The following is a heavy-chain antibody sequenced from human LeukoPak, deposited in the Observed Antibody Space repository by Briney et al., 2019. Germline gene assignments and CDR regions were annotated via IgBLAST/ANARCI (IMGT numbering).Heavy chain of an antibody. D-gene: IGHD6-19*01. V-gene: IGHV4-59*01. Sequence: SETLSLTCTVSGGSISSYYWSWIRQPPGRGLEWIGYIYYSGSTNYNPSLKSRVTISVDTSKNQFSLKLSSVTAADTAVYYCARAPSSGWHYYGMDVWGQGTTVTVSS. CDR2: IYYSGST. J-gene: IGHJ6*02. CDR1: GGSISSYY. CDR3: ARAPSSGWHYYGMDV.